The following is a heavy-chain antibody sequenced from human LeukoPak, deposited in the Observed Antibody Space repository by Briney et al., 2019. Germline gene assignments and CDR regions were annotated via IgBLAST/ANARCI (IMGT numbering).Heavy chain of an antibody. CDR2: ISWNGGRI. V-gene: IGHV3-9*03. Sequence: GGSLRLSCAASGFTFGDYAMHWVRQTPGKGLEWVSGISWNGGRIGYADSVEGRFTISRDNAKNSLYLQMNSLRVEDMAFYYCAKDEYSSPHGAFDIWGQGTMVTVSS. CDR1: GFTFGDYA. D-gene: IGHD6-13*01. J-gene: IGHJ3*02. CDR3: AKDEYSSPHGAFDI.